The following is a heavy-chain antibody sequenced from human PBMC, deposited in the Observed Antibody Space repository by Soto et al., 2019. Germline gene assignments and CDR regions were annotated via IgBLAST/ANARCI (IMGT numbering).Heavy chain of an antibody. D-gene: IGHD4-4*01. V-gene: IGHV4-39*01. CDR1: GGSISSSSYY. CDR2: IYYSGST. Sequence: SETLSLTCTVSGGSISSSSYYWGWIRQPPGKGLEWIGSIYYSGSTYYNPSLKSRVTISVDTSKNQFSLKLSSVTAADTAVYYCASADYSTYYFDFWGQGTLVTVSS. CDR3: ASADYSTYYFDF. J-gene: IGHJ4*02.